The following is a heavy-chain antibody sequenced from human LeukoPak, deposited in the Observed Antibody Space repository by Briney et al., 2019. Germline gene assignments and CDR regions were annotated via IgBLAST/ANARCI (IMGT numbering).Heavy chain of an antibody. Sequence: SETLSLTCAVYGGSFSGYYWSWIRQPPGKGLEWIGEINHSGSTNYNPSLKSRVTISVDTSKNQFSLKLSSVTAADTAVYYCARATTGDCGGDCYFSAYQDNWYFDLWGRGTLVTVSS. D-gene: IGHD2-21*02. V-gene: IGHV4-34*01. CDR2: INHSGST. CDR1: GGSFSGYY. CDR3: ARATTGDCGGDCYFSAYQDNWYFDL. J-gene: IGHJ2*01.